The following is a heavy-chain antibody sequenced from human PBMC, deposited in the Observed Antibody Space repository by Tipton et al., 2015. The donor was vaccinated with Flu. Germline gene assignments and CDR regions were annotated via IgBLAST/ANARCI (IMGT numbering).Heavy chain of an antibody. J-gene: IGHJ3*02. V-gene: IGHV5-51*03. CDR2: IYPGDSDT. CDR1: GYSFTSYW. CDR3: ARRRYSSGWGSAFDI. Sequence: QLVQSGAEVKKPGESLKIPCKGSGYSFTSYWIGWVRQMPGKGLEWMGIIYPGDSDTRYSPSFQGQVTISADKSISTAYLQWSSLKASDTAMYYCARRRYSSGWGSAFDIWGQGTMVTVSS. D-gene: IGHD6-19*01.